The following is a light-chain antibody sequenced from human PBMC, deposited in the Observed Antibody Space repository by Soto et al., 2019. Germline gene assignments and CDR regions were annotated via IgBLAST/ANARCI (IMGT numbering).Light chain of an antibody. CDR1: TSNIVNNF. V-gene: IGLV1-51*01. Sequence: QSVLTQPPSVSAAPGEKVTISCSGRTSNIVNNFVSWYRQLPGAAPQLLIHTNNKRPSGVSDRFSGSKSGSSATLGITGLQTGDEAHYYCGTWEYSVTAFVFGVGTKLTVL. J-gene: IGLJ2*01. CDR2: TNN. CDR3: GTWEYSVTAFV.